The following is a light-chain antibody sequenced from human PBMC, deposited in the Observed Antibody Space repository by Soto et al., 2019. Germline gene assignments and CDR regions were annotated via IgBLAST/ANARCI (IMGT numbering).Light chain of an antibody. CDR3: QQYGSSPPVT. CDR1: QSVSSSY. J-gene: IGKJ4*01. Sequence: ESVLTQSPGTLSLSPGERATLPCRASQSVSSSYLAWYQQKPGQAPRLLIYGASSRATGIPDRFSGSGSGTDFTLTISRLEPEDFAVYYCQQYGSSPPVTFGGGTKVDI. V-gene: IGKV3-20*01. CDR2: GAS.